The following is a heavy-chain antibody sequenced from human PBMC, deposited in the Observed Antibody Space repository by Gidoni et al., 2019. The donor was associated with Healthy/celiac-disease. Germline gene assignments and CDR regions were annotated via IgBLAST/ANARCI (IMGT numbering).Heavy chain of an antibody. CDR1: GFIFSNAW. CDR3: TTSYYYGSGHAVPDRTT. J-gene: IGHJ4*02. V-gene: IGHV3-15*01. CDR2: IKSKTDGGTK. Sequence: EVQLVESGGGLVKPGGSLRLSCAASGFIFSNAWLSWVRQAPGKGLEWVGRIKSKTDGGTKDYAAPVKGRFTISRDDSKNTLYLQMNSLKTEDTAVYYCTTSYYYGSGHAVPDRTTGGQGTLVAVSS. D-gene: IGHD3-10*01.